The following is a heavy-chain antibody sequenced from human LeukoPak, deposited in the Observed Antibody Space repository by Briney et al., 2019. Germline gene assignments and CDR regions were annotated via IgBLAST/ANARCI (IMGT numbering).Heavy chain of an antibody. CDR2: IRYDGSNK. D-gene: IGHD3-22*01. J-gene: IGHJ4*02. CDR3: ANLDDSHYYDSSGYRERGIDY. V-gene: IGHV3-30*02. CDR1: QFMFSTYA. Sequence: GGSLRLSCAASQFMFSTYAMYWVRQAPGKGLEWVAFIRYDGSNKYYADSVKGRFTISRDNSKNTLYLQMNSLRAEDTAVYYCANLDDSHYYDSSGYRERGIDYWGQGTLVTVSS.